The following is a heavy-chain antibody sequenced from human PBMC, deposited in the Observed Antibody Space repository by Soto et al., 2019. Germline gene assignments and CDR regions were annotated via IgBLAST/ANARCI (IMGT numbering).Heavy chain of an antibody. CDR3: ARDLAGYSRSSSYYYGMDV. J-gene: IGHJ6*02. V-gene: IGHV4-59*01. Sequence: PSETLSLTCTVSGGSISSYYWSWIRQPPGKGLEWIGYIYYSGSTNYNPSLKSRVTISVDTSKNQFSLKLSSVTAADTAVYYCARDLAGYSRSSSYYYGMDVWGQGTTVTVSS. D-gene: IGHD6-6*01. CDR1: GGSISSYY. CDR2: IYYSGST.